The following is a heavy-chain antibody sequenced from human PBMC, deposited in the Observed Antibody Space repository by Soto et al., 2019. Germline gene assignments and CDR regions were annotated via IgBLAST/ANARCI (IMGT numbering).Heavy chain of an antibody. V-gene: IGHV4-39*01. CDR3: ARHEYSSSCDY. Sequence: QLQLQESGPGLVKPSETLSLTCTVSVGSISSSSYYWGWIRQPPGKGLEWIGSIYYSGSTYYNPSLKSRVTISVDTSKNQFSLKLSSVTAADTAVYYCARHEYSSSCDYWGQGTLVTVSS. D-gene: IGHD6-13*01. CDR2: IYYSGST. J-gene: IGHJ4*02. CDR1: VGSISSSSYY.